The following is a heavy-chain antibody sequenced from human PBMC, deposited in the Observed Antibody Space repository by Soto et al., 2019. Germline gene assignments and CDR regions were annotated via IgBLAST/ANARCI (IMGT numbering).Heavy chain of an antibody. Sequence: SETLSRTCSVSDGCFSSSYYWGWLRQAPGKGLEWLGNIYYSGHTYYNPSLKSRFAMSVDTSKNQFSLTLTSVTAADTAVYYCARYFLRGRFFDSWGQGTLVTVSS. CDR3: ARYFLRGRFFDS. V-gene: IGHV4-39*01. J-gene: IGHJ4*02. CDR2: IYYSGHT. D-gene: IGHD3-10*01. CDR1: DGCFSSSYY.